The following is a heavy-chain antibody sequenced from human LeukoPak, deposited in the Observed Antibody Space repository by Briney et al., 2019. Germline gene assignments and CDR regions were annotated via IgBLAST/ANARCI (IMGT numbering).Heavy chain of an antibody. Sequence: VASVKVSCKASGGTFSSYAISWVRQAPGQGLEWMGGIIPIFGTANYAQKFQGRVTITADESTSTAYMELSSLRSEDTAVYYCARELGYCSSTSCYRWFDPWGQGTLVTVSS. V-gene: IGHV1-69*01. D-gene: IGHD2-2*01. CDR2: IIPIFGTA. CDR3: ARELGYCSSTSCYRWFDP. CDR1: GGTFSSYA. J-gene: IGHJ5*02.